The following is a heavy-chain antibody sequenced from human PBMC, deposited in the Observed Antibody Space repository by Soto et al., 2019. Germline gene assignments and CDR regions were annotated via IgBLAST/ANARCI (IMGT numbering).Heavy chain of an antibody. J-gene: IGHJ6*03. V-gene: IGHV4-59*01. CDR1: GGSISSYY. CDR3: ARSLGDYDLNYYYYYMDV. D-gene: IGHD3-3*01. CDR2: IYYSGST. Sequence: SETLSLTCTVSGGSISSYYWSWIRQPPGKGLEWIGYIYYSGSTNYNPSLKSRVTISVDTSKNQFSLKLSSVTAADTAVYYCARSLGDYDLNYYYYYMDVWGKGTTVTVSS.